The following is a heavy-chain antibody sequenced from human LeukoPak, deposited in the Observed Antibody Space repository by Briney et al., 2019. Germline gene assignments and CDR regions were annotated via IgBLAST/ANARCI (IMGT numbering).Heavy chain of an antibody. V-gene: IGHV3-23*01. CDR2: ISGSGGST. J-gene: IGHJ4*02. CDR3: AKDLQYSSGWYPYYFDY. D-gene: IGHD6-19*01. CDR1: GFTFSSYA. Sequence: GGSLRLSCEASGFTFSSYAMSWVRQAPGKGLEWVSAISGSGGSTYYADSVKGRFTISRDNSKNTLYLQMNSLRAEDTAVYYCAKDLQYSSGWYPYYFDYWGQGTLVTVSS.